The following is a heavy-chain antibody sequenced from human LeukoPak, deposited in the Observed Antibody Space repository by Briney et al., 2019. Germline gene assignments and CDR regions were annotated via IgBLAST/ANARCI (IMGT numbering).Heavy chain of an antibody. J-gene: IGHJ4*02. V-gene: IGHV3-74*01. Sequence: GGSLRLSCAASGFTFSSYWMHWVRQAPGKGLVWVSRINTDGSSTSYADSVKGRFTISRDNAKNSLYLQMNSLRAEDTALYHCARSAAAGRGRFDYWGQGTLVTVSS. CDR2: INTDGSST. D-gene: IGHD6-13*01. CDR1: GFTFSSYW. CDR3: ARSAAAGRGRFDY.